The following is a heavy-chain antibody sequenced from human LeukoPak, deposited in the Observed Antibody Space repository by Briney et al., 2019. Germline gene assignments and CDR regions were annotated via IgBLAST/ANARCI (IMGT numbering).Heavy chain of an antibody. CDR2: IKPDGSEK. Sequence: GGSLRLSCEASGFTYSSHWMTWVRQAPGKGLEWVANIKPDGSEKYYVDSVKGRFTISRDNAKNSLYLQMNSLRGEDTAVYYCARRLVMDVWGQGTTVIVSS. J-gene: IGHJ6*02. V-gene: IGHV3-7*03. CDR1: GFTYSSHW. CDR3: ARRLVMDV. D-gene: IGHD4-11*01.